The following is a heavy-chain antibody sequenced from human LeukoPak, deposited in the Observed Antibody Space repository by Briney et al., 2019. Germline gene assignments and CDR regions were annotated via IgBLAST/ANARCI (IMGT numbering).Heavy chain of an antibody. V-gene: IGHV3-23*01. CDR2: ISSSSSYI. D-gene: IGHD3-16*01. J-gene: IGHJ4*02. CDR3: AKDTPLCYFDY. CDR1: GFTFSSYA. Sequence: GGSLRLSCAASGFTFSSYAMSWVRQAPGKGLEWVSSISSSSSYIYYADSVKGRFTISRDNSKNTLHLQMNSLRADDTAVYYCAKDTPLCYFDYWGQGTLVTVSS.